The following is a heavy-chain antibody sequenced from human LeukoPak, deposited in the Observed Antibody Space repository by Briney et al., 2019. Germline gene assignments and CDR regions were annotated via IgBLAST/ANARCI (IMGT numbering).Heavy chain of an antibody. CDR3: ASRRYSSSWYDSSYYYYGMDV. J-gene: IGHJ6*02. V-gene: IGHV4-34*01. CDR2: INHSGST. CDR1: GGSFSGYY. D-gene: IGHD6-13*01. Sequence: KPSETLSLTCAVYGGSFSGYYWSWIRQPPGKGLEWIGEINHSGSTNYNPSLKSRVTISVDTSKNQFSLKLSSVTAADTAVYYCASRRYSSSWYDSSYYYYGMDVWGQGTTVTVSS.